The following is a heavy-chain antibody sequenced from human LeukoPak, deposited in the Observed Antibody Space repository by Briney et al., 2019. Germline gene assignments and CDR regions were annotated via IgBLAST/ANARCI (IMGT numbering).Heavy chain of an antibody. CDR3: ARLTNYDFWSGYYISN. V-gene: IGHV5-51*01. Sequence: PGESLKISCKGSGYSFTSYWIGWVRQMPGKGLEWMGIIYPGDSDTRYSPSFQGQVTISADKSISTAYLQWSSLKASDTAMYYCARLTNYDFWSGYYISNWGQGTLVTVSP. J-gene: IGHJ4*02. D-gene: IGHD3-3*01. CDR2: IYPGDSDT. CDR1: GYSFTSYW.